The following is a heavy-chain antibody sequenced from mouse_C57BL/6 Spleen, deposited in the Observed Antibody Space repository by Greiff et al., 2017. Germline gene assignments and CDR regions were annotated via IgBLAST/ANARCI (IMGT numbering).Heavy chain of an antibody. CDR1: GYAFSSYW. D-gene: IGHD1-1*01. V-gene: IGHV1-80*01. CDR3: ARPGSSYAGAMDY. J-gene: IGHJ4*01. Sequence: VKLVESGAELVKPGASVKISCKASGYAFSSYWMNWVKQRPGKGLEWIGQIYPGDGDTNYNGKFKGKATLTADKSSSTAYMQLSSLTSEDSAVYFCARPGSSYAGAMDYWGQGTSVTVSS. CDR2: IYPGDGDT.